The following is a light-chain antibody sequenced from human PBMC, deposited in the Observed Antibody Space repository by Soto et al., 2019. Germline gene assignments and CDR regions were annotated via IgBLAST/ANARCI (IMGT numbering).Light chain of an antibody. J-gene: IGKJ2*01. V-gene: IGKV3-11*01. Sequence: EIVLTQSPATLSLSPGERATLSCRASQSVSSYLAWYQQKPGQAPRLLIYDASNRATGIPARFSGSGSGTDFTLTISSLEPEDFEVYYCKQRRNWPITFGQGTKLEIK. CDR2: DAS. CDR1: QSVSSY. CDR3: KQRRNWPIT.